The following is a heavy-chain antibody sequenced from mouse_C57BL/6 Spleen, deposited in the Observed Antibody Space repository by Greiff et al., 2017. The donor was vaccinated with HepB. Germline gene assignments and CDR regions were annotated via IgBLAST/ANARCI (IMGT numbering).Heavy chain of an antibody. D-gene: IGHD4-1*01. CDR2: IDPSDSYT. J-gene: IGHJ2*01. V-gene: IGHV1-50*01. Sequence: QVQLQQPGAELVKPGASVKLSCKASGYTFTSYWMQWVKQRPGQGLEWIGEIDPSDSYTNYNQKFKGKATLTVDTSSSTAYMQLSSLTSEDSAVYYCARLTGTLFFDYWGQGTTLTVSS. CDR3: ARLTGTLFFDY. CDR1: GYTFTSYW.